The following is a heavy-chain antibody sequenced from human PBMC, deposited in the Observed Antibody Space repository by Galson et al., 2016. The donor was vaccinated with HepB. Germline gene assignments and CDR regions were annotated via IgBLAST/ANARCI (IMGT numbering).Heavy chain of an antibody. J-gene: IGHJ4*02. CDR3: TTYLVGHGGTGY. CDR1: GGSVNSDQYH. V-gene: IGHV4-61*01. D-gene: IGHD3-16*01. Sequence: ETLSLPCSVSGGSVNSDQYHWSWIRQPLGKGLQWLGHTYSGRSNTYNPSLKSRVTISIDTSKNQFSLTLSPVTAADTAVDYCTTYLVGHGGTGYWGKGTLVTVSS. CDR2: TYSGRSN.